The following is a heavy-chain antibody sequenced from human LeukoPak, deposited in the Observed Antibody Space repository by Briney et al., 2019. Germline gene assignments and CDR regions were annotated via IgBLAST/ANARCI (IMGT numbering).Heavy chain of an antibody. CDR3: ARTVGGTIAAAGRYDY. J-gene: IGHJ4*02. Sequence: PSETLSLTCTVSGGSISSSSYYWGWIRQPPGKGLEWIGSSYYSGSTYYNPSLKSRVTISVDTSKNQFSLKLSSVTAADTAVYYCARTVGGTIAAAGRYDYWGQGTLVTVSS. CDR2: SYYSGST. V-gene: IGHV4-39*01. CDR1: GGSISSSSYY. D-gene: IGHD6-13*01.